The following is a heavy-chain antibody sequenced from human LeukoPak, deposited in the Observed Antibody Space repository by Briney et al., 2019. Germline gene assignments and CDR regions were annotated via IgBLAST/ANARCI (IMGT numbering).Heavy chain of an antibody. CDR1: GFTFSSYS. CDR2: TSSSGTYM. J-gene: IGHJ6*03. Sequence: GGSLRLSCAASGFTFSSYSMHWVRQAPGKGLEWVSTTSSSGTYMYYADSVKGRFTISRDNAKNSLYRQMSGLTAEDTAVYYCARKPSEYTYSQGSYMDVWGKGTTVTVSS. V-gene: IGHV3-21*01. CDR3: ARKPSEYTYSQGSYMDV. D-gene: IGHD5-18*01.